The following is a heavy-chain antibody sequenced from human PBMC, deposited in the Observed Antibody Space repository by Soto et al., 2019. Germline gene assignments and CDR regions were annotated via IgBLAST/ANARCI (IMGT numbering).Heavy chain of an antibody. CDR2: IYYSGST. Sequence: PSETLSLTCTVSGGSISSYYWSWIRQPPGKGLEWIGYIYYSGSTNYNPSLNSRVTISVDTSKNQFSLKLSSVIAEDPAVYYCSRGPFHLVVPVFLNWFDPWGKGPRLTVAS. CDR1: GGSISSYY. J-gene: IGHJ5*02. V-gene: IGHV4-59*01. CDR3: SRGPFHLVVPVFLNWFDP. D-gene: IGHD6-6*01.